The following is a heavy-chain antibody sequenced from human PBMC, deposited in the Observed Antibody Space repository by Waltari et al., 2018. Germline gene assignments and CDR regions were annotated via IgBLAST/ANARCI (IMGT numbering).Heavy chain of an antibody. Sequence: EVQLLESGGGLVQPGGSLRLSCAASGFPFSIYALTWVRRAPGKGLEWVSSITMSGGNTYYADSVKGRFTISRDNSKNTLYLQMNSLRAEDTAVYYCAKGRSGYDYWSGYYQFDYWGQGTLVTVSS. CDR3: AKGRSGYDYWSGYYQFDY. CDR1: GFPFSIYA. J-gene: IGHJ4*02. D-gene: IGHD3-3*01. CDR2: ITMSGGNT. V-gene: IGHV3-23*01.